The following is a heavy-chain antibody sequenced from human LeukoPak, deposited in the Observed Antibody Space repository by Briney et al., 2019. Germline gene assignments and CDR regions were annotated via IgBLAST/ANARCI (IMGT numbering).Heavy chain of an antibody. V-gene: IGHV3-48*01. CDR1: GFSFSSYN. CDR2: ISHTGDTQ. CDR3: ARDRGYCTGGCCYRHFES. J-gene: IGHJ4*02. D-gene: IGHD2-8*02. Sequence: PGGSLRLSCAASGFSFSSYNITWVRQAPGKGLEWVSYISHTGDTQYYADSVKGRLTISRDNAKNSGYLQMNTLRAEDTAVYYCARDRGYCTGGCCYRHFESWGQGTLVTVSS.